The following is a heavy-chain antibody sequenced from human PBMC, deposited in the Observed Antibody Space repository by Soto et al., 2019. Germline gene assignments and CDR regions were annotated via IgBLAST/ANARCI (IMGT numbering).Heavy chain of an antibody. CDR2: IRSNANSYAT. CDR1: GFTFSGSA. CDR3: TTALAARTCYYYYCGMDV. J-gene: IGHJ6*02. Sequence: GGSLRLSGAASGFTFSGSAMHRVRQACGKGLECVGGIRSNANSYATAYAASVKGRFTISRDDSKNTAYLQMNSLKTEETDVYYSTTALAARTCYYYYCGMDVWGQGTTVTVSS. D-gene: IGHD6-6*01. V-gene: IGHV3-73*01.